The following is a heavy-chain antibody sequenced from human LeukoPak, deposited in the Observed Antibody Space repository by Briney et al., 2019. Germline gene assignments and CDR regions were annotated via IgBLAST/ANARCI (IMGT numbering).Heavy chain of an antibody. V-gene: IGHV1-69*05. Sequence: GASVKVSCKASGGTFSSSAISWVRQAPGQGLEWMGGIIPIFGTANYAQKFQGRVTITTDESTSTAYMELSSLRSEDTAVYYCARGLYYYDSSGPVFDYWGQGTLVTVSS. CDR1: GGTFSSSA. J-gene: IGHJ4*02. D-gene: IGHD3-22*01. CDR3: ARGLYYYDSSGPVFDY. CDR2: IIPIFGTA.